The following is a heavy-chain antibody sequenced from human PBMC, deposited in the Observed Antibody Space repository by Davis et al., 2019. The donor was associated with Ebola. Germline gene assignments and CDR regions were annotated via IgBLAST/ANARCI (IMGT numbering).Heavy chain of an antibody. V-gene: IGHV3-30*18. D-gene: IGHD2-2*01. J-gene: IGHJ4*02. CDR3: AKDGGYQLLYY. CDR1: GFTFSSYG. CDR2: ISYDGSNK. Sequence: GESLKISCAASGFTFSSYGMHWVRQAPGKGLEWVAVISYDGSNKYYADSVKGRFTISRDNSKNTLYLQMNSLRAEDTAVYYCAKDGGYQLLYYWGQGTLVTVSS.